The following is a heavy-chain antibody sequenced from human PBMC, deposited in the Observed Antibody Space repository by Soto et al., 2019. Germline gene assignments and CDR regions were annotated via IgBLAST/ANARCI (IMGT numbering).Heavy chain of an antibody. J-gene: IGHJ2*01. CDR1: GGSISSGGYY. CDR2: IYYSGST. Sequence: QVQLQESGPGLVKPSQTLSLTCTVSGGSISSGGYYWSWIRQHPGKGLEWIGYIYYSGSTYYNPSLTSRVTISVDTSKNQFSLKLSSVTAADTAVYYCARDAGKTYWYFDLWGRGTLVTVSS. CDR3: ARDAGKTYWYFDL. V-gene: IGHV4-31*03.